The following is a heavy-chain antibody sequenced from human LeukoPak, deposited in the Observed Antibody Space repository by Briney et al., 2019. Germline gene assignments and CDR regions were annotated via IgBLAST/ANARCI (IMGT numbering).Heavy chain of an antibody. Sequence: SETLSLTCSVSGASISSYYWSWIRQPPGKGLEWIGFVHHSGSANYNPSLTSRVTISVDTSKNQFSLKLSSVTAADTAVYYCARGRRTIFGVVTLHDAFDIWGQGTMVTVSS. D-gene: IGHD3-3*01. J-gene: IGHJ3*02. V-gene: IGHV4-59*12. CDR3: ARGRRTIFGVVTLHDAFDI. CDR2: VHHSGSA. CDR1: GASISSYY.